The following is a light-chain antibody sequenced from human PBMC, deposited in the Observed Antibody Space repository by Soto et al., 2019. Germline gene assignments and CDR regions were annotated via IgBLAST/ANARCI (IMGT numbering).Light chain of an antibody. Sequence: DIVMTQSPDSLAVSLGERATINCKSSQSILHSSNNQNYLAWYQQKPGQPPKLLIYWASTRESGVPDRFSGSGSGTDFTLTISILQAEDVAVYYCQQYYSNTYTFGQGTKLEIK. J-gene: IGKJ2*01. CDR3: QQYYSNTYT. CDR1: QSILHSSNNQNY. CDR2: WAS. V-gene: IGKV4-1*01.